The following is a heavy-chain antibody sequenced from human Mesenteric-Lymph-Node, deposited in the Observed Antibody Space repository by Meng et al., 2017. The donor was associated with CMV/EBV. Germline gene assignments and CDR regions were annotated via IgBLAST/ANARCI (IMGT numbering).Heavy chain of an antibody. Sequence: CAVCGGSISSSNWWSWVRQPPGKGLEWIGEIYHSGSTNYNPSLKSRVTMSVDKSKNQFSLKLSSVTAADTAVYYCARDYYGSGRVDPWGQGTLVTVSS. CDR1: GGSISSSNW. J-gene: IGHJ5*02. V-gene: IGHV4-4*02. CDR3: ARDYYGSGRVDP. CDR2: IYHSGST. D-gene: IGHD3-10*01.